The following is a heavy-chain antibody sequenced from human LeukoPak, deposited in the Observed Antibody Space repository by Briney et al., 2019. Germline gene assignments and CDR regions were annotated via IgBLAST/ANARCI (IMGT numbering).Heavy chain of an antibody. D-gene: IGHD6-13*01. CDR2: IYTSGST. J-gene: IGHJ6*03. V-gene: IGHV4-61*02. Sequence: SETLFLTCTVSGGSISSGGYYWSWIRQPAGKGLEWIGRIYTSGSTNYNPSLKGRVTISVDTSKNQFSLKLSSVTAADTAVYYCARVPSSWHYYMDVWGKGTTVTVSS. CDR1: GGSISSGGYY. CDR3: ARVPSSWHYYMDV.